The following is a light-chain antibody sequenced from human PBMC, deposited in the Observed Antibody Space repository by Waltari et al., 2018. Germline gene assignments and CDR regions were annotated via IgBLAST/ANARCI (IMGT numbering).Light chain of an antibody. V-gene: IGLV2-14*03. CDR3: SAYTKSTTRYWV. Sequence: QSALTQPASVSGSPGQSITISCTGTSSDVGAYDYVSWYQQRPGKAPKLLISDVNNGPSGVSHRFSGSKSGNTASLTISGLQAEDEANYFCSAYTKSTTRYWVFGGGTKVTVL. CDR2: DVN. CDR1: SSDVGAYDY. J-gene: IGLJ3*02.